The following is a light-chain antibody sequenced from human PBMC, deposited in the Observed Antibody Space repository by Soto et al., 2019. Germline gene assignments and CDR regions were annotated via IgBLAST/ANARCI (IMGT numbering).Light chain of an antibody. CDR2: GAS. V-gene: IGKV3-20*01. Sequence: EIVLTQSPGTLSLSPRERVTLTCRASQSVSSSYLAWYQQKRGQAPRLLISGASSRATGVPDRFSGSGSGTDFTLTISRLEPEDFAVYYCQQYGDLITFGQGTRLQIK. CDR3: QQYGDLIT. CDR1: QSVSSSY. J-gene: IGKJ5*01.